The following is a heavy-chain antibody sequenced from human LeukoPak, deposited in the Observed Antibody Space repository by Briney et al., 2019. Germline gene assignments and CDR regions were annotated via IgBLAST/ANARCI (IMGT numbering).Heavy chain of an antibody. CDR3: ARADHPNYDFWSGYIYYYYGMDV. Sequence: PGGSLRLSCAASGFTFSSYWMSWVRQAPGKGLECVANIKQDGSEKYYVDSVKGRFTISRDNAKNSLYLQMNSLRAEDTAVYYCARADHPNYDFWSGYIYYYYGMDVWGQGTTVTVSS. V-gene: IGHV3-7*01. CDR1: GFTFSSYW. CDR2: IKQDGSEK. D-gene: IGHD3-3*01. J-gene: IGHJ6*02.